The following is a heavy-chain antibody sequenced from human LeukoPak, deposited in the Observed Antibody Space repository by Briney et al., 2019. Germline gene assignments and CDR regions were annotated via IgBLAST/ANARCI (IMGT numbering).Heavy chain of an antibody. J-gene: IGHJ3*01. Sequence: AGGSLRLSCAASGFSFSTYGVTWVRQAPGKGLKWVAFISYDGIMKYFADSVKGRFTISRDNSKNTLYLQMDRLRPDDTAVYYCARVPAAAAHSYAFDVWGRGTLVTVSS. CDR1: GFSFSTYG. D-gene: IGHD2-2*01. CDR2: ISYDGIMK. V-gene: IGHV3-30*01. CDR3: ARVPAAAAHSYAFDV.